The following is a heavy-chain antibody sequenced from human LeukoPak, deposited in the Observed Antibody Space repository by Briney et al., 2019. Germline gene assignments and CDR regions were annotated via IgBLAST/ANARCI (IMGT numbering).Heavy chain of an antibody. V-gene: IGHV4-34*01. Sequence: SETLSLTCAVYGGSFIGYYWSWIRQPPGRGVEGRGEINHSGSTNYNPSLNSRVTISVYTSKNQFSLKLSSVTAADTAVYYCARLPGGVAGTDFDYWGQGTLVTVSS. CDR3: ARLPGGVAGTDFDY. D-gene: IGHD6-19*01. J-gene: IGHJ4*02. CDR2: INHSGST. CDR1: GGSFIGYY.